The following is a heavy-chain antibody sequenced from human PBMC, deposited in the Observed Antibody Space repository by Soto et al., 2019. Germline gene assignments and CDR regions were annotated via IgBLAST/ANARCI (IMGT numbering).Heavy chain of an antibody. D-gene: IGHD2-2*01. CDR2: IYHSGST. J-gene: IGHJ5*02. CDR3: ARVPDR. Sequence: SLPLRLTCAVSGGSISSGGYSWSWIRQPPGKGLEWIGYIYHSGSTYYNPSLKSRVTISVDRSKNQFSLRLSSVTAADTAVYYCARVPDRWGQGTLVTVSS. CDR1: GGSISSGGYS. V-gene: IGHV4-30-2*01.